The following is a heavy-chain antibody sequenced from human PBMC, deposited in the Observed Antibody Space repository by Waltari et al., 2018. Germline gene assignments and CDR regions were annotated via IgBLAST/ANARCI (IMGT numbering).Heavy chain of an antibody. Sequence: EVQLVESGGGLVQPGGSLRLSCSGFGFSDYTMAWVRQAPGKGLVRVSGIRNSGDVTSYADSLKGRFTISRVTSKNTLFLQMNGLRAEDTAIYYCASAPRPMVSAPFDYWGQGVLVTVSS. CDR2: IRNSGDVT. J-gene: IGHJ4*02. D-gene: IGHD2-15*01. CDR1: GFSDYT. CDR3: ASAPRPMVSAPFDY. V-gene: IGHV3-23*04.